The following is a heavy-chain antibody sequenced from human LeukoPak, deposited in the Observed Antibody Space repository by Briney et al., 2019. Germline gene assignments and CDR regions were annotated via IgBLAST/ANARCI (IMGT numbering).Heavy chain of an antibody. CDR1: GYTFTSYG. V-gene: IGHV1-18*01. D-gene: IGHD6-6*01. CDR2: ISAYNGNT. CDR3: ARVEGVDSSSSSYYYYGMDV. J-gene: IGHJ6*02. Sequence: GASVTVSCTASGYTFTSYGISWVRQAPGQGLEWMGWISAYNGNTNYAQKLQGRVTMTTDTSTSTAYMELRSLRSDDTAVYYCARVEGVDSSSSSYYYYGMDVWGQGTTVTVSS.